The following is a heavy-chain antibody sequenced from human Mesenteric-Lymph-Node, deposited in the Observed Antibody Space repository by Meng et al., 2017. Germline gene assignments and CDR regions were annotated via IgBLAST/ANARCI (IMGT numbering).Heavy chain of an antibody. CDR2: MNPSSGNT. CDR3: ARDGGMVRVAPDF. Sequence: ASVMIFCKASGYTFTSYDIIWVRQATGQGLEWMGWMNPSSGNTGYAQKLQGRLTMTRNTYIDTAYMELSSLRSEDTAVYYCARDGGMVRVAPDFWGQGTLVTVSS. J-gene: IGHJ4*02. D-gene: IGHD3-10*01. CDR1: GYTFTSYD. V-gene: IGHV1-8*01.